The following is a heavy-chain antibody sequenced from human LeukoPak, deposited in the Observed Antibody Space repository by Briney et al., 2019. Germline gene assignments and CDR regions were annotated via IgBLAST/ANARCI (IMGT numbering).Heavy chain of an antibody. CDR3: ASDHSSGSYLGVFDY. CDR1: GGSISSYY. V-gene: IGHV4-4*07. J-gene: IGHJ4*02. D-gene: IGHD1-26*01. Sequence: SETLSLTCTVSGGSISSYYWGWIRQPAGKGLEWIGRIYTSGSTNYNPSLKSRVTMSVDTSKNQFSLKLSSVTAADTAVSYCASDHSSGSYLGVFDYWGQGTLVTVSS. CDR2: IYTSGST.